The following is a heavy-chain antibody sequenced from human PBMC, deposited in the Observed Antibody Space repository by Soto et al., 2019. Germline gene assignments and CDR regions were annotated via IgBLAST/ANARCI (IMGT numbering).Heavy chain of an antibody. CDR1: GYTFTSYA. D-gene: IGHD6-13*01. CDR3: ARTRIAAAGTGRGNWFDP. CDR2: INAGNGNT. V-gene: IGHV1-3*01. Sequence: ASVKVSCKASGYTFTSYAMHWVRQAPGQRLEWMGWINAGNGNTKYSQKYQGRVTITRDTSASTAYMELSSLRSEDTDVYYCARTRIAAAGTGRGNWFDPWGQGTLVTVSS. J-gene: IGHJ5*02.